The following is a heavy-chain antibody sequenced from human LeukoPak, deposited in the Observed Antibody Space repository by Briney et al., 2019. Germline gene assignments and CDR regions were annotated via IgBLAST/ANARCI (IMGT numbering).Heavy chain of an antibody. CDR3: AKDNGYSGYDPFDY. CDR2: ISVSGNT. V-gene: IGHV3-23*01. CDR1: GFTLSSYA. J-gene: IGHJ4*02. D-gene: IGHD5-12*01. Sequence: AGSLRLSCAASGFTLSSYAMSWVRQGPGKGLEWVSAISVSGNTYHADSVKGRFTISRDSYKNTLYLQMNSLRAEDAAVYYCAKDNGYSGYDPFDYWGQGTLVTVSS.